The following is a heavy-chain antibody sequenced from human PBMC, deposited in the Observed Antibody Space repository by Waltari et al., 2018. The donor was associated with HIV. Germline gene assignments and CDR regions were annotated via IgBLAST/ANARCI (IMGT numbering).Heavy chain of an antibody. CDR1: GYRFTRDP. CDR3: VRDMSDTPVGPEMDV. V-gene: IGHV1-3*01. CDR2: INAANGNT. J-gene: IGHJ6*02. D-gene: IGHD5-18*01. Sequence: QVQFEQSGAEGKKPGASVKVSCKTYGYRFTRDPMHWVRQAPGQRLEWMGWINAANGNTKYSQKFQDRVTISRDTSASTAYLELRRLRPEDTAVYYCVRDMSDTPVGPEMDVWGQGTTVTVSS.